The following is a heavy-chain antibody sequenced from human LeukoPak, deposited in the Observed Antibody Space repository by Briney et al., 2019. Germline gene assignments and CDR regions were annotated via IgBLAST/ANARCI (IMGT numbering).Heavy chain of an antibody. CDR3: ARDSSGSYDY. Sequence: PGGSLRLSCEASGFTFSSYWMSWVRQAPGKGLEWVANIRDDGGEIYYVDSVKGRFTISRDNAKRSLFLQMNSLRAEDAAVYYCARDSSGSYDYWGQGTLVTVSS. CDR2: IRDDGGEI. D-gene: IGHD1-26*01. CDR1: GFTFSSYW. J-gene: IGHJ4*02. V-gene: IGHV3-7*01.